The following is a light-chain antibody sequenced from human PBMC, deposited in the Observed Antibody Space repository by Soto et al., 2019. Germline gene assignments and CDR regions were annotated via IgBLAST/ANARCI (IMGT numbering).Light chain of an antibody. CDR3: GTWDSSLSSWV. CDR2: DNN. V-gene: IGLV1-51*01. CDR1: SSNIGNNY. Sequence: QSVLTQPPSVSAAPGQKVTISCSGSSSNIGNNYVSWYQQLPGTAPKLLIYDNNKRPSGIPDRFSGSKSDTSATLGITGLQTGDEADYYCGTWDSSLSSWVFGGGTKHTVL. J-gene: IGLJ3*02.